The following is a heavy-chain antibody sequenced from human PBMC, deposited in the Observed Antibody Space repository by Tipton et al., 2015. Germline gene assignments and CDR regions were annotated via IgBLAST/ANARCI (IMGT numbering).Heavy chain of an antibody. J-gene: IGHJ6*02. CDR3: ARDLDHGRDV. CDR1: SDSINKYY. Sequence: TLSFTCTVSSDSINKYYWSWIRQPPGKELEWIGYIHYSGSTNYNPSLKSRVTISLNTSKNQFSLKMSSVTAADTAVYFCARDLDHGRDVWGQGTTVTVS. V-gene: IGHV4-59*01. CDR2: IHYSGST.